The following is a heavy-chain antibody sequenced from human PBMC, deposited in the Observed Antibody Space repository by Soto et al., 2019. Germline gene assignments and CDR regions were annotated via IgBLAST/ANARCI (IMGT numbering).Heavy chain of an antibody. D-gene: IGHD3-3*01. CDR1: GFTFSSYA. CDR3: AKSSGDFWSGYPDYYYYYGMDV. CDR2: ISGSGGST. J-gene: IGHJ6*02. Sequence: PGGSLRLSCAASGFTFSSYAMSWVRQAPGKWLEWVSAISGSGGSTYYADSVKGRFTISRDNSKNTLYLQMNSLRAEDTAVYYCAKSSGDFWSGYPDYYYYYGMDVWGQGTTVTVYS. V-gene: IGHV3-23*01.